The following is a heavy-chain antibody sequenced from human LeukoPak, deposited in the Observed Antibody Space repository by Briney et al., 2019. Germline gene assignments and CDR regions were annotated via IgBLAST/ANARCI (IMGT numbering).Heavy chain of an antibody. Sequence: AGGSLRLSCATSGFTFSSNGLHWVRQAPGKGLEWVAFIRYDGSNEYYADSVKGRFTISRDNSKNTLYLQMNSLRTEDTAVYYCAKTGYSGSAYGTWYFDYWGQGTLVTDSS. CDR3: AKTGYSGSAYGTWYFDY. V-gene: IGHV3-30*02. CDR2: IRYDGSNE. D-gene: IGHD5-12*01. CDR1: GFTFSSNG. J-gene: IGHJ4*02.